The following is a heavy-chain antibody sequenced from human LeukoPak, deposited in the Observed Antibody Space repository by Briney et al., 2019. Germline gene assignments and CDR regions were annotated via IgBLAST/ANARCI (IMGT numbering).Heavy chain of an antibody. Sequence: PSETLSLTCAVYGGSFSGYYWSWIRQPPGKGLEWIGEINHSGSTNYNPSLKSRVTISVDTSKNQFSLKLSSVTAADTAVYYCARLRGYSYGYNYYYYMDVWGKGTTVTISS. D-gene: IGHD5-18*01. V-gene: IGHV4-34*01. CDR2: INHSGST. J-gene: IGHJ6*03. CDR1: GGSFSGYY. CDR3: ARLRGYSYGYNYYYYMDV.